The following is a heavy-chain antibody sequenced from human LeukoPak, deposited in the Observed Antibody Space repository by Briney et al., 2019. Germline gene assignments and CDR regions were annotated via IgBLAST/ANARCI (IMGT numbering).Heavy chain of an antibody. CDR3: ARDRRQWGLSYFDY. V-gene: IGHV3-30-3*01. D-gene: IGHD3-16*02. Sequence: GRSLRLSCAASGFTFSSYAMHWVRQAPGKGLEWVAVISYDGSNKYYADSVKGRFTISRDNSKNTLYLQMNSLRAEDTAVYYCARDRRQWGLSYFDYWGQGTLVTVSS. J-gene: IGHJ4*02. CDR1: GFTFSSYA. CDR2: ISYDGSNK.